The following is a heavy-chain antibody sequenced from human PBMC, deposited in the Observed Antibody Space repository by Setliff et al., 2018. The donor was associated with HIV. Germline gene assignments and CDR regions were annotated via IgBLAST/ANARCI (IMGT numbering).Heavy chain of an antibody. CDR2: IYYSGST. J-gene: IGHJ3*01. D-gene: IGHD3-22*01. CDR3: AKLDYYDYSGSWARKSAIDF. CDR1: GGSISSGGYY. V-gene: IGHV4-31*03. Sequence: LSLTCTVSGGSISSGGYYWSWIRQHPGKGLEWIGYIYYSGSTYYNPSLKSRVTISVDTSKNQFSLKLSSVTAADTALYYCAKLDYYDYSGSWARKSAIDFWGRGTMVTVSS.